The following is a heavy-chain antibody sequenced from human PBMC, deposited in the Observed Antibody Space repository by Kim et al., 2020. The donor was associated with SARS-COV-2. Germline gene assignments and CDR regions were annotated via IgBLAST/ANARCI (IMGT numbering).Heavy chain of an antibody. V-gene: IGHV1-46*01. J-gene: IGHJ5*02. D-gene: IGHD2-2*01. Sequence: ASVKVSCKASGYTFSNYYIHWVRQAPGQGLEWMAIINPSGGNTRYAQKFQGRVTMTRDTSTSTVYMELSSRRSEDTAVYYCARAVGSSITTSYNWFDPWGQGTLVTVSS. CDR3: ARAVGSSITTSYNWFDP. CDR1: GYTFSNYY. CDR2: INPSGGNT.